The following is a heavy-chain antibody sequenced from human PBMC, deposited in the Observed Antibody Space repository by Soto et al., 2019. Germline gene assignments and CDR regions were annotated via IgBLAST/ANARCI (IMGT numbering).Heavy chain of an antibody. CDR2: IYYSGST. CDR3: ARLVVPAANDAFDI. D-gene: IGHD2-2*01. Sequence: QLQLQESGPGLVKPSETLSLTCTVSGGSISSSSYYWGWIRQPPGKGLEWIGSIYYSGSTYYNPSLKSRVTISVDTSKNQFSLKLSSVTAADTAVYYCARLVVPAANDAFDIWGQGTMVTVSS. V-gene: IGHV4-39*01. J-gene: IGHJ3*02. CDR1: GGSISSSSYY.